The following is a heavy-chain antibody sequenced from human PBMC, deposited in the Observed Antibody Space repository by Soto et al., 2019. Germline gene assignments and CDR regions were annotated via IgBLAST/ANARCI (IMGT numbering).Heavy chain of an antibody. CDR3: AKPTATSGAAFEI. D-gene: IGHD1-1*01. V-gene: IGHV3-23*01. J-gene: IGHJ3*02. CDR1: GFICSSYD. CDR2: ILVGGSP. Sequence: PGGSLRLSCAVSGFICSSYDMSWVRQAPGKGLEWVSTILVGGSPHYEDSVKGRFTISRDTSKNTVYLQMNSLTAGDTAVYYCAKPTATSGAAFEIYGQGGMVT.